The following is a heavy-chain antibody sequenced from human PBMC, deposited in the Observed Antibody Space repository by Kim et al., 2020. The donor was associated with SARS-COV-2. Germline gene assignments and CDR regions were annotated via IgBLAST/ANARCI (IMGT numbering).Heavy chain of an antibody. CDR2: IKADGRPS. CDR1: GFGFRNAW. V-gene: IGHV3-15*01. D-gene: IGHD2-2*01. CDR3: TSVKDTAHAHDY. Sequence: GGSLRLSCAASGFGFRNAWMSWVRQAPGKGLEWVGRIKADGRPSDSAAPVKGRFAIYRDDSINTLYLQMDSLKIEDTAVYFCTSVKDTAHAHDYWGRGTLVSVSS. J-gene: IGHJ4*02.